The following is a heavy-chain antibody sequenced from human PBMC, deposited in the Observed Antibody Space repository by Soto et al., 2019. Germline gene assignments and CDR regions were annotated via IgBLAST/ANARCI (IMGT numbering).Heavy chain of an antibody. CDR3: ARDLWGYCGADCYPLDV. CDR1: GDSISSYY. CDR2: MYNTGST. J-gene: IGHJ6*02. D-gene: IGHD2-21*02. V-gene: IGHV4-59*01. Sequence: QVRLQESGPGLVKPSETLSLTCSVSGDSISSYYWSCIRQPPGKGLEWIGYMYNTGSTIYNPSLKSRVTISVDTSKNQFSLKLNSVTAADTAVYYCARDLWGYCGADCYPLDVWGQGTTVTVSS.